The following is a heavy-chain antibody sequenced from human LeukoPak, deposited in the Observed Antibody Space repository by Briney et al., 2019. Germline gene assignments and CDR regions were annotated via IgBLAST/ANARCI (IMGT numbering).Heavy chain of an antibody. CDR2: IDRSGDT. J-gene: IGHJ4*02. V-gene: IGHV4-59*01. D-gene: IGHD6-13*01. CDR1: GDSINNYY. CDR3: ASGEGAAGTSYFDY. Sequence: SETLSLTCTVSGDSINNYYWSWIRQPPGKGLEWIGYIDRSGDTSYNPSLKSRVTMSLDTSKNQFSLKLSSVTAADTAVYYCASGEGAAGTSYFDYWGQGTLVTVSS.